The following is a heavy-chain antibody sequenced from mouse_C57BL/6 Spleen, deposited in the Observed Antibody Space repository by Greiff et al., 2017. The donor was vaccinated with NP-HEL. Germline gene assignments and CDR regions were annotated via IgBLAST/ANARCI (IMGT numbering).Heavy chain of an antibody. J-gene: IGHJ2*01. CDR2: INPNNGGT. Sequence: EVQLQQSGPELVKPGASVKISCKASGYTFTDYYMNWVKQSHGKSLEWIGDINPNNGGTSYNQKFKGKATLTVDKSSSTAYMELRSLTSEDSAVYYCARQLGLDYWGQGTTLTVSS. CDR1: GYTFTDYY. V-gene: IGHV1-26*01. CDR3: ARQLGLDY. D-gene: IGHD4-1*02.